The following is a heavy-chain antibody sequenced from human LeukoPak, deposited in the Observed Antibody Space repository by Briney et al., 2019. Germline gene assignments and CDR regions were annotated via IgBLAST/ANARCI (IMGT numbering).Heavy chain of an antibody. J-gene: IGHJ6*03. CDR2: IYYSGST. V-gene: IGHV4-59*01. CDR3: ARVQVGYYYYMDV. CDR1: GGSFSGYY. Sequence: PSETLSLTCAVYGGSFSGYYWIWIRQPPGKGLEWIGYIYYSGSTNYNSSLKSRVTISVDRSKNQFSLKLSSVTAADTAVYYCARVQVGYYYYMDVWGKGTTVTVSS.